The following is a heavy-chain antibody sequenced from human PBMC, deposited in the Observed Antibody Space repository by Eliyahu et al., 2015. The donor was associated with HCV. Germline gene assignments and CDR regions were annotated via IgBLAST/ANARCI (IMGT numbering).Heavy chain of an antibody. V-gene: IGHV3-7*01. CDR1: GFTFRNYW. CDR2: IKQDGSEK. Sequence: EVQLVESGGGLVQPGGSLRLSCAASGFTFRNYWMSWVRQGXGEGVGGVANIKQDGSEKYYVDSVRGRFTISRDNAKNSLYLQMNSLRAEDTAVYYCARESGYAFDIWGQGTMVTVSS. J-gene: IGHJ3*02. CDR3: ARESGYAFDI. D-gene: IGHD1-1*01.